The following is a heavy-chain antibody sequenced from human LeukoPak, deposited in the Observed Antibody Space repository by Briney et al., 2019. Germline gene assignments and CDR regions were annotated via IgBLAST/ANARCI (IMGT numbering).Heavy chain of an antibody. Sequence: ASVKVSCKASGGTFSTYSISWVRQAPGQGLEWMGGIIPIFGATNYAQKFQGRVTITADESTSTAYMELSSLRSDDTAVYFCARDKKAVAGVDYFDYWGQGTVVTVSS. CDR1: GGTFSTYS. V-gene: IGHV1-69*13. D-gene: IGHD6-19*01. J-gene: IGHJ4*02. CDR2: IIPIFGAT. CDR3: ARDKKAVAGVDYFDY.